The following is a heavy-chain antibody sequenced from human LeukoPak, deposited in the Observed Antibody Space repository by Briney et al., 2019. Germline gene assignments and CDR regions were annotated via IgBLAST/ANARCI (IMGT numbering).Heavy chain of an antibody. Sequence: GASVKASCKASGYTFTSYGISWVRQAPGQGLEWMGWISAYNGNTNYAQKLQGRVTMTTDTSTSAAYMELRSLRSDDTAVYYCAREPLLYSGSYSTYDYWGQGTLVTVSS. CDR2: ISAYNGNT. D-gene: IGHD1-26*01. V-gene: IGHV1-18*01. J-gene: IGHJ4*02. CDR1: GYTFTSYG. CDR3: AREPLLYSGSYSTYDY.